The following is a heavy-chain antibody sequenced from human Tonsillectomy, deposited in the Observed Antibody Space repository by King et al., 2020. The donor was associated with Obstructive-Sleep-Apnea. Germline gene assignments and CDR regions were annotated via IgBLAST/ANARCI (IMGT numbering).Heavy chain of an antibody. D-gene: IGHD3-10*01. CDR2: ISWNGDNI. CDR3: AKQYNNFFYFDS. J-gene: IGHJ4*02. V-gene: IGHV3-9*01. Sequence: QLVQSGGGLIQPGRSLRLSCAASGFTFDDYSMHLVLQAPGKGLEWVSGISWNGDNIGYVESVKGRFTISRDNAKNSLYLQMNSLRTEDTALYYCAKQYNNFFYFDSWGQGTLVTVSS. CDR1: GFTFDDYS.